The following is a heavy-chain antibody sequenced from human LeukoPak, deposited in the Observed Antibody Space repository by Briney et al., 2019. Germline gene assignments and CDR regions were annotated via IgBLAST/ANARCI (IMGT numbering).Heavy chain of an antibody. CDR2: IYTSGST. Sequence: SQTLSLTCTVSGGSISSGSYYWSWIRQPAGKGLEWIGRIYTSGSTNYNPSLKSRVTISVDTSKNQFSLKLSSVTAADTAVYYCARAVRSPRTWELRYYYYYYMDVWGKGTTVTISS. J-gene: IGHJ6*03. D-gene: IGHD1-26*01. V-gene: IGHV4-61*02. CDR3: ARAVRSPRTWELRYYYYYYMDV. CDR1: GGSISSGSYY.